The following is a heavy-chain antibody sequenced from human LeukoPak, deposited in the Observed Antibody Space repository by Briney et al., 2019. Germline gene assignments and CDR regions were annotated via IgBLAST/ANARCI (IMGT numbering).Heavy chain of an antibody. D-gene: IGHD3-10*01. V-gene: IGHV4-38-2*02. CDR1: GYSISSGYY. Sequence: SETLSLTCAVSGYSISSGYYWGWLRQPPGKGLEWIASIYHTGTTYYNPSLKSRVTISLDTSKNQFSLKLSSVTAADTAVYYCGRDHGGSGSYYYEWGQGTLVTVSS. CDR2: IYHTGTT. J-gene: IGHJ4*02. CDR3: GRDHGGSGSYYYE.